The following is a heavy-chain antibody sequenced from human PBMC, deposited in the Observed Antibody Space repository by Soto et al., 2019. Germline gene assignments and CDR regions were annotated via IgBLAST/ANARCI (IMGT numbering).Heavy chain of an antibody. J-gene: IGHJ4*02. CDR2: IYYSGST. CDR1: GGSLSSGDYY. V-gene: IGHV4-30-4*01. CDR3: ARGDYYDSSGYLFHY. D-gene: IGHD3-22*01. Sequence: QVQLQESGPGLVKPSQTLSLTCTVSGGSLSSGDYYWTWIRQPPGKGLEWIGYIYYSGSTYYNPSLKVRVTISVDTSKNQFSLKLSSVTAADTAVYYCARGDYYDSSGYLFHYWGQGTLVTVSS.